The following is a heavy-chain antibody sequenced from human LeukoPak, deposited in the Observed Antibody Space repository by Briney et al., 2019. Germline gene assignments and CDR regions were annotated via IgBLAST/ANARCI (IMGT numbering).Heavy chain of an antibody. V-gene: IGHV3-13*01. D-gene: IGHD6-19*01. Sequence: GGSLRLSCAASGFTFIDYDMHWVRQVIGKGLEWVSAIGIRGDTHYSGSVKGLFTISRENAESSLYLQMNSLRAEDTAVYYCARGGIQVSGIDVFDYWGQGTLVTVSS. J-gene: IGHJ4*02. CDR3: ARGGIQVSGIDVFDY. CDR1: GFTFIDYD. CDR2: IGIRGDT.